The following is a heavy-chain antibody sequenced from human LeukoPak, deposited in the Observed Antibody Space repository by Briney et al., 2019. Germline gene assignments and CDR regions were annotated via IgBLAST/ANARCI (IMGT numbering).Heavy chain of an antibody. D-gene: IGHD6-13*01. Sequence: PSETLSLTCTVSGGSISSYYWSWIRQPPGKGLEWIGYIYHSGSTNYNPSLKSRVTISVDTSKNQFSLKLSSVTAADTAVYYCARGTYSSSWYGMDVWGQGTTVTVSS. CDR3: ARGTYSSSWYGMDV. CDR2: IYHSGST. V-gene: IGHV4-59*01. J-gene: IGHJ6*02. CDR1: GGSISSYY.